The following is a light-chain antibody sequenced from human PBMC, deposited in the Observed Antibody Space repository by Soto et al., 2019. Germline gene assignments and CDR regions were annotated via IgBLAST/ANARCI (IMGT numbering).Light chain of an antibody. J-gene: IGKJ5*01. CDR2: GVS. CDR1: QSVSSN. V-gene: IGKV3-15*01. CDR3: QHSYTVPIA. Sequence: EIVVTQSPATLSVSPWERATLSWRASQSVSSNLAWYQQKPGQAPRLPIYGVSSLQRGVPSRFSGSGAGTEFTLTISGLQPEDFAIYYCQHSYTVPIAFGQGTRLEIK.